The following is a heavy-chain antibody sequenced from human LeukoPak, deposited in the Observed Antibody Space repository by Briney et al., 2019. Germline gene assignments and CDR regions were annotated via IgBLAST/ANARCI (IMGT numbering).Heavy chain of an antibody. V-gene: IGHV6-1*01. J-gene: IGHJ5*02. D-gene: IGHD3-10*01. CDR2: TYYRSKWYN. CDR1: GDSVSSNSAA. CDR3: ARDFAGSGSYYYQNWFDP. Sequence: SQTLSLTCAISGDSVSSNSAAWNWIRQSPSRGLEWLGRTYYRSKWYNDYAVSVKSRITINPDTSKNQFSLQLNSVTPEDTAVYYCARDFAGSGSYYYQNWFDPWGQGTLVTVSS.